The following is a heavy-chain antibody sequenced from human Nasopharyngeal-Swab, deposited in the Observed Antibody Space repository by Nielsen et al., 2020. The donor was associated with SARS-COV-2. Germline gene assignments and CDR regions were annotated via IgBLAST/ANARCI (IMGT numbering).Heavy chain of an antibody. D-gene: IGHD5-12*01. J-gene: IGHJ4*02. V-gene: IGHV4-34*01. Sequence: SETLSLTCAVYGGSFSGYYWRWIRQPPGKGLEWIGEINHSGSTNYNPSLKSRVTISVDTSKNQFSLKLSSVTAADTAVYYCASLGYSGYEFDYWGQGTLVTVSS. CDR3: ASLGYSGYEFDY. CDR1: GGSFSGYY. CDR2: INHSGST.